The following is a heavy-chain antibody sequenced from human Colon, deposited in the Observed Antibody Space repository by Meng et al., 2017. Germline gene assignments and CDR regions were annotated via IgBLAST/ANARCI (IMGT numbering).Heavy chain of an antibody. CDR1: GYTFTSYT. Sequence: QVQLVQSGADVKKPGASVKVSCKSSGYTFTSYTMHWVRQAPGQRPEWMGWINTGNGDTKYSPSFQGRVTLTRDTSASTAYMELNSLRSEDTAVYYCVRDGGYEYLRFFLHWGQGTLVTVSS. V-gene: IGHV1-3*04. D-gene: IGHD2-15*01. J-gene: IGHJ1*01. CDR3: VRDGGYEYLRFFLH. CDR2: INTGNGDT.